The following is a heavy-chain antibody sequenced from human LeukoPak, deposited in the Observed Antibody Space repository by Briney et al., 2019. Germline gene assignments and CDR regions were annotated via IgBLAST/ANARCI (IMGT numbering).Heavy chain of an antibody. V-gene: IGHV6-1*01. CDR2: TYYRSKWYN. CDR3: ARDRGRNTPRQEKVGMDV. CDR1: GDSVSSNSAA. Sequence: SQTLSLTCAISGDSVSSNSAAWNWIRLSPSRGLEWLGRTYYRSKWYNDYAVSVKSRITINPDTSKNQFSLQLNSVTPEDTAVYYCARDRGRNTPRQEKVGMDVWAKGPRSPSP. D-gene: IGHD6-25*01. J-gene: IGHJ6*02.